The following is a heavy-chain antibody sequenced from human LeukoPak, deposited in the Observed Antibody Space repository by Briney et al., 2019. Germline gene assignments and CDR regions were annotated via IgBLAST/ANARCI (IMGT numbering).Heavy chain of an antibody. CDR1: GGSISSYY. V-gene: IGHV4-59*01. CDR2: IYYSGST. Sequence: SETLSLTCTVSGGSISSYYWSWIRQPPGKGLEWIGYIYYSGSTNYNPSLKSRVTISVDTSKNQFSLKLSSVTAADTAVYYCARSAPSGYYPRPFDYWGQGTLVTVSS. CDR3: ARSAPSGYYPRPFDY. D-gene: IGHD3-22*01. J-gene: IGHJ4*02.